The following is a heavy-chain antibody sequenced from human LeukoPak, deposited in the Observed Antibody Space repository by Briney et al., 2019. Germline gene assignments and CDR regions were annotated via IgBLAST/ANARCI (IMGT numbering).Heavy chain of an antibody. D-gene: IGHD1-26*01. V-gene: IGHV4-61*02. J-gene: IGHJ4*02. CDR2: IYTSGST. CDR3: ARGAVYSSSFPPKVGATTELDY. CDR1: GGSISSGSYY. Sequence: SQTLSLTCTVSGGSISSGSYYWSWIRQPAGKGLEWIGRIYTSGSTNYNPSLKSRVTISVDTSKNQFSLKLSSVTAADTAVYYCARGAVYSSSFPPKVGATTELDYWGQGTLVTVSS.